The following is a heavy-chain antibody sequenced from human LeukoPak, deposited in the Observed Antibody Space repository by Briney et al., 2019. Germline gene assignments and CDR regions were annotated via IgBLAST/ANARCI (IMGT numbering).Heavy chain of an antibody. J-gene: IGHJ6*03. CDR3: ARSVVVVAADYYYYYYMDV. D-gene: IGHD2-15*01. V-gene: IGHV4-34*01. CDR2: INHSGST. Sequence: SETLSLTCAVYGGSFSGYYWSWIRQPPGKGLEWIGEINHSGSTNYNPSLKSRVTISVDTSKNQFSPKLSSVTAADTAVYYCARSVVVVAADYYYYYYMDVWGKGTTVTVSS. CDR1: GGSFSGYY.